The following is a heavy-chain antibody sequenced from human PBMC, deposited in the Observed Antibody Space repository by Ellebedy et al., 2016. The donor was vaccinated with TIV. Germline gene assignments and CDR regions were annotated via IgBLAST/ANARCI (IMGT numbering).Heavy chain of an antibody. J-gene: IGHJ4*02. CDR2: IFYSETT. D-gene: IGHD3-9*01. Sequence: SETLSLTCSVSGDSINSYYWNWIRQPPGKGLEWIGHIFYSETTNSNPSLKSRVTISSDTSKNQFSLKLSSVTAADTAVYFCARADWTYDILTGYSPNRFDYWGQGTLVTVSS. V-gene: IGHV4-59*12. CDR1: GDSINSYY. CDR3: ARADWTYDILTGYSPNRFDY.